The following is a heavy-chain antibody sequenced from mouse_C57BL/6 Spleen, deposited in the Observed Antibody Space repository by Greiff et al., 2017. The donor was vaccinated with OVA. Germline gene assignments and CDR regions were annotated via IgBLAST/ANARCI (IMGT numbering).Heavy chain of an antibody. Sequence: QVQLKESGPGLVAPSQSLSITCTVSGFSLTSYGVSWVRQPPGKGLEWLGVIWGDGSPNYHSALISRLCISKYNSKSQVFLKLNRRHTDYSATYACAKLYDYDVSYYAMDYWGQGTSVTVSS. CDR1: GFSLTSYG. J-gene: IGHJ4*01. CDR3: AKLYDYDVSYYAMDY. D-gene: IGHD2-4*01. V-gene: IGHV2-3*01. CDR2: IWGDGSP.